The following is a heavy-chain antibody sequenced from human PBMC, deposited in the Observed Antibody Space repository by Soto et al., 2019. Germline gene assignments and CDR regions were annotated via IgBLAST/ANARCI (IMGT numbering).Heavy chain of an antibody. J-gene: IGHJ4*02. CDR3: ARDYSLSVLTGAY. V-gene: IGHV1-69*13. CDR2: IIPRSAKS. Sequence: SVKVSCKASGDMFDTYTITWMRQAPGRGLEWVGGIIPRSAKSNYAQKFEGRVTITADESTSTAYMELSSLRSDDTAVYYCARDYSLSVLTGAYWGQGTLVTVSS. D-gene: IGHD2-21*01. CDR1: GDMFDTYT.